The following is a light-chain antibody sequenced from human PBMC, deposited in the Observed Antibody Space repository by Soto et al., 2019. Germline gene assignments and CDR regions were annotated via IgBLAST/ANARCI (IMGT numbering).Light chain of an antibody. J-gene: IGLJ1*01. CDR3: AAWDDSLSGYV. CDR1: SSNIGSNY. Sequence: QSVLTQPPSASGTPGQRVTISCSGSSSNIGSNYVYWYQQLPGTAPKLLIYRNNQRPSGGPDRFSVSKSGTSASLAISGFRSEDEANYYCAAWDDSLSGYVFGTVTKVTVL. V-gene: IGLV1-47*01. CDR2: RNN.